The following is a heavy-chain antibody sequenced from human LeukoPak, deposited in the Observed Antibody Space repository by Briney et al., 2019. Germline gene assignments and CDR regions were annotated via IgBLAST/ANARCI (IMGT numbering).Heavy chain of an antibody. CDR3: ARFNSYSNRTSFDAFDI. CDR1: GGPFSSYA. J-gene: IGHJ3*02. V-gene: IGHV1-69*05. Sequence: APVKVSFKASGGPFSSYAISWGRPAPGQGLEWMGGIIPIFGTANYAQKFQGRVTITTDESTSTAYMELSSLRSEDTAVYYCARFNSYSNRTSFDAFDIWGQGTMVTVSS. D-gene: IGHD4-11*01. CDR2: IIPIFGTA.